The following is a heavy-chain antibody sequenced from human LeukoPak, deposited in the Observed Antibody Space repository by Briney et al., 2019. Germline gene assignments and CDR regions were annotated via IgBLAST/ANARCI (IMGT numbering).Heavy chain of an antibody. CDR2: INHSGGT. J-gene: IGHJ4*02. Sequence: TSETLSLTCAVYGGSFSGYWWSWIRQPPGKGLEWIGEINHSGGTNYNPSLKSRVTLSVDTSNNHFSLKLSSVTAADTAVYYCARATSAATSFRFDYWGQGAQVTVSS. V-gene: IGHV4-34*01. CDR3: ARATSAATSFRFDY. D-gene: IGHD2-2*01. CDR1: GGSFSGYW.